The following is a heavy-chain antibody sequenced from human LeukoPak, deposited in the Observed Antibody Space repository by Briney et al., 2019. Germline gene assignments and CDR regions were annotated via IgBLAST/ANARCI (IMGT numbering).Heavy chain of an antibody. V-gene: IGHV3-23*01. CDR1: GFTFSSYA. CDR2: ISGSGGST. J-gene: IGHJ6*02. Sequence: GGSLRLSCAASGFTFSSYAMSWVRQAPGKGLGWVSAISGSGGSTYYADSVKGRFTISRDNSKNTLYLQMNSLRAEDTAVYYCAKSYGSGGFYYYGMDVWGQGTTVTVSS. D-gene: IGHD5-18*01. CDR3: AKSYGSGGFYYYGMDV.